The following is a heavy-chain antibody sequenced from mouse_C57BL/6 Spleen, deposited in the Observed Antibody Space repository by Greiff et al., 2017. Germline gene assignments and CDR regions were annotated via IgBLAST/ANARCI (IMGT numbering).Heavy chain of an antibody. V-gene: IGHV10-1*01. CDR1: GFSFNTYA. CDR3: VRHEKDGYYTY. Sequence: EADGGLVQPKGSLKLSCAASGFSFNTYAMNWVRQAPGKGLEWVARIRSKSNNYATYYADSVKDRFTISRDDSESMLYLQMNNLKTEDTAMYYCVRHEKDGYYTYWGQGTLVTVSA. D-gene: IGHD2-3*01. J-gene: IGHJ3*01. CDR2: IRSKSNNYAT.